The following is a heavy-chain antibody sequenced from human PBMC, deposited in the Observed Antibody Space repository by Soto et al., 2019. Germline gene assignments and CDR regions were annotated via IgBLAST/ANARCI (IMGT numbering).Heavy chain of an antibody. Sequence: SETLSLTCGVYNGSFSDYFWNWIRQPPGKGLEWIGEIKESGFATYNPSLKRRVTMSVDTANNQFSLKVTSVTAADTAVYYCARGKSSGPLYDFDTWGKGTWVTVSS. J-gene: IGHJ4*02. V-gene: IGHV4-34*01. CDR3: ARGKSSGPLYDFDT. CDR1: NGSFSDYF. D-gene: IGHD6-19*01. CDR2: IKESGFA.